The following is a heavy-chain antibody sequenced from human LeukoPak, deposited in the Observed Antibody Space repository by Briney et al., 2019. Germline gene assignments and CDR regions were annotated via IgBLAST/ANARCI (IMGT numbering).Heavy chain of an antibody. J-gene: IGHJ4*02. D-gene: IGHD3-22*01. CDR1: GGSFSGYY. CDR3: ARSARVYYYDGSGYKYYFDY. Sequence: SETLSLTCAVYGGSFSGYYWSWIRQPPGKGLEWIGEINHSGSTNYNPSLKSRVTISVDTSKNQFSLKLSSVTAADTAVYYCARSARVYYYDGSGYKYYFDYWGQGTLSPSPQ. V-gene: IGHV4-34*01. CDR2: INHSGST.